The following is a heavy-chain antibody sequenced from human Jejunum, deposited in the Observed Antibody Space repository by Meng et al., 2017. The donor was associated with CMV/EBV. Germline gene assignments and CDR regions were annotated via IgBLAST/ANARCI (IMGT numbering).Heavy chain of an antibody. CDR3: ARVMGDANSQDHT. Sequence: ASGGTFSSSVMSWVRQAPGQGLEWMGGIIPFLDITNYSQKFQGRVTITADKATGTAYMELGSLRSEDTAVYYCARVMGDANSQDHTWGQGTLVTVS. CDR1: GGTFSSSV. J-gene: IGHJ5*02. CDR2: IIPFLDIT. D-gene: IGHD1-26*01. V-gene: IGHV1-69*10.